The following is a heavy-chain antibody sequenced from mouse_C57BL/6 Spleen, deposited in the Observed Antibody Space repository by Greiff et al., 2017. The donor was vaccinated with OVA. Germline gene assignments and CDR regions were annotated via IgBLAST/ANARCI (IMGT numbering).Heavy chain of an antibody. Sequence: QVQLQQSGPGLVQPSQSLSITCTVSGFSLTSYGVHWVRQSPGKGLEWLGVIWSGGSTDYNAAFISRLSISKDNSKSQVFFKMNSLQADDTAIYYCARNRGYSNPAWFAYWGQGTLVTVSA. CDR2: IWSGGST. CDR3: ARNRGYSNPAWFAY. V-gene: IGHV2-2*01. D-gene: IGHD2-5*01. J-gene: IGHJ3*01. CDR1: GFSLTSYG.